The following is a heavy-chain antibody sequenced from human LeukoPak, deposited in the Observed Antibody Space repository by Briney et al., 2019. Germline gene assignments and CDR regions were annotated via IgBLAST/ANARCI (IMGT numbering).Heavy chain of an antibody. CDR2: IYHSGST. CDR3: ARAWNYYDSSGYNWFDP. Sequence: SETLSLTCTVSGASFSSSGYYWSWIRQPPGKGLEWIGYIYHSGSTNYNPSLKSRVTISVDMSKNQFSLKLSSVTAADTAVYYCARAWNYYDSSGYNWFDPWGQGTLVTVSS. J-gene: IGHJ5*02. CDR1: GASFSSSGYY. V-gene: IGHV4-61*08. D-gene: IGHD3-22*01.